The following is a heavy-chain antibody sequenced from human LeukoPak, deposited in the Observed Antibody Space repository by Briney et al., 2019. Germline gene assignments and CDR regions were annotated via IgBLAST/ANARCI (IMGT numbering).Heavy chain of an antibody. CDR3: ARDLSGSLYFDY. D-gene: IGHD3-10*01. CDR2: LYISGST. V-gene: IGHV4-4*07. CDR1: GASISSYY. Sequence: PSETLSLTCTVSGASISSYYYNWIRQTAGRGLEWIGHLYISGSTDYNPSLESRVTISVDTSKNQFSLKLSSVTAADTAVYFCARDLSGSLYFDYWGQGVLVTVSS. J-gene: IGHJ4*02.